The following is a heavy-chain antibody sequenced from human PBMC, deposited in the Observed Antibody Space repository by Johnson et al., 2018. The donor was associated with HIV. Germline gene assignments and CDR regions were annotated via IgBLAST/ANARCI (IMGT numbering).Heavy chain of an antibody. V-gene: IGHV3-11*04. Sequence: QVQLVESGGGLVKPRGSLRLSCAGSGFRFSDYYMSWIRQAPGKGLEWVSYNSSSGSTIYYADFVKGRFTISRDNAKKSLYLQMNSLRAEDTALYYCARDSTPWGGDYVAYAFDIWGRGTMVTVSS. D-gene: IGHD4-17*01. J-gene: IGHJ3*02. CDR3: ARDSTPWGGDYVAYAFDI. CDR1: GFRFSDYY. CDR2: NSSSGSTI.